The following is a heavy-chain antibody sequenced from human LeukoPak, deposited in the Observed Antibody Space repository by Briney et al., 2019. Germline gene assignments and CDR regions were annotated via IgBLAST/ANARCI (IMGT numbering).Heavy chain of an antibody. CDR2: IYYSGRT. V-gene: IGHV4-39*01. J-gene: IGHJ5*02. D-gene: IGHD3-22*01. CDR3: ARLLYDRSGYYWFDP. Sequence: SETLSLTCTVSGGSISSSSYYWGWIRQPPGKGLEWIGSIYYSGRTYDNPSLKSRVTMSVDTSKNQLSLKLSSVTAADTAVYYCARLLYDRSGYYWFDPWGQGTLVTVPS. CDR1: GGSISSSSYY.